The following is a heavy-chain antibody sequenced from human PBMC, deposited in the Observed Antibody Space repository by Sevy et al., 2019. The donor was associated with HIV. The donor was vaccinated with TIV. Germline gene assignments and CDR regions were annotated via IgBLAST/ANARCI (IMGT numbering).Heavy chain of an antibody. J-gene: IGHJ6*02. V-gene: IGHV1-8*01. CDR2: MNPNSGNT. Sequence: ASVKVSCKASGYTFTSYDINWVRQATGQGLEWMGCMNPNSGNTGYAQKFQGRVTMTRNTSISTAYMELSSLRSEDTAVYYCARSLGGGYGSGSYYRPRIHYYYYGMDVWGQGTTVTVSS. CDR3: ARSLGGGYGSGSYYRPRIHYYYYGMDV. CDR1: GYTFTSYD. D-gene: IGHD3-10*01.